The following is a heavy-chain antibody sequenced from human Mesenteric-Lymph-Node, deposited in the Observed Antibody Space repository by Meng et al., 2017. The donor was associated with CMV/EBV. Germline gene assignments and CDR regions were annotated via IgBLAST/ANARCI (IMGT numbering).Heavy chain of an antibody. J-gene: IGHJ4*02. V-gene: IGHV3-23*01. Sequence: GESLKISCAASGITFGTYAMSWVRQGPGRGLEWVSTISDTGDNTHYADSVRGRFTISRDNSRNTVYLQMNSLRGEDTAIYYCAKQQYSSSWTPYYFDYWGLGTLVTVSS. D-gene: IGHD6-13*01. CDR2: ISDTGDNT. CDR1: GITFGTYA. CDR3: AKQQYSSSWTPYYFDY.